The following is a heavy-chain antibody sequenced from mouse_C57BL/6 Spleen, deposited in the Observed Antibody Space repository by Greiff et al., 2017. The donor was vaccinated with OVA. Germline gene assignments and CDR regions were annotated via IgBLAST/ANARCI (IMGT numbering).Heavy chain of an antibody. CDR3: ARKYYYGGSYRYFYV. CDR1: GYTFTSYC. CDR2: IHPNSGST. Sequence: QVQLQQPGAELVKPGASVKLSCTASGYTFTSYCMHWVKQRPGQGLEWIGMIHPNSGSTNYNEKFESKATLTVDKSSSTAYMQLSSLTSEVSAVYYCARKYYYGGSYRYFYVWGTGTTVTVSS. D-gene: IGHD1-1*01. J-gene: IGHJ1*03. V-gene: IGHV1-64*01.